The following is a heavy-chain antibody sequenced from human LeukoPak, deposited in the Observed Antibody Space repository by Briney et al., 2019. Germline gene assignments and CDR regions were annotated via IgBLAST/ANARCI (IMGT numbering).Heavy chain of an antibody. CDR2: ISGSGGST. Sequence: PGGSLRLSCAASGFTFSSYTMSWVRQAPGKGLEWVSGISGSGGSTYYADSVKGRFTNSRDNSKNTLYLQMNSLRAEDTAVYYCAKDRYYDSSGPSDYWGQGTLVTVSS. D-gene: IGHD3-22*01. CDR3: AKDRYYDSSGPSDY. V-gene: IGHV3-23*01. J-gene: IGHJ4*02. CDR1: GFTFSSYT.